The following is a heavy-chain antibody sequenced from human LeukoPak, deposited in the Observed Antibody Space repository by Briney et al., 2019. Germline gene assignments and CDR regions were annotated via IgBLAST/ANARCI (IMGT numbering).Heavy chain of an antibody. CDR2: INHSGST. Sequence: SETLSLTCAVYGGSFSGYSWSWIRRPPGKGLDWIGEINHSGSTNYNPSLKSRVTISVDTSKNQFSLKLSSVTAADTAVYYCAHVHEGYFDYWGQGTLVTVSS. J-gene: IGHJ4*02. CDR3: AHVHEGYFDY. V-gene: IGHV4-34*01. CDR1: GGSFSGYS.